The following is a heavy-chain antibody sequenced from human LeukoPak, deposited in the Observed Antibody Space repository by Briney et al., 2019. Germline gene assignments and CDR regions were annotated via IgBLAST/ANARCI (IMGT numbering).Heavy chain of an antibody. J-gene: IGHJ3*02. Sequence: SETLSLTCTVSGGSISSSYWNWIRQPPGKGLEWIGYIYYSGSTNYNPSLKSRVTISVDTSKNQFSLRLSSVTAADTAVYYCARILTGWAFDIWGQGTMVTVSS. CDR1: GGSISSSY. V-gene: IGHV4-59*08. D-gene: IGHD3-9*01. CDR2: IYYSGST. CDR3: ARILTGWAFDI.